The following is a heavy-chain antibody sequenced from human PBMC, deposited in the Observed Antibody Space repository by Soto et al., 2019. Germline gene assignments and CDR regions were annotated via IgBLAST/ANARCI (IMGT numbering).Heavy chain of an antibody. CDR2: ISAFNGYT. CDR3: ARGRGVVIPAGTPDAFDV. CDR1: CYIFNKYG. J-gene: IGHJ3*01. V-gene: IGHV1-18*01. Sequence: GSSAKVSCKASCYIFNKYGFNWVRQAPGQGLEWMGRISAFNGYTNFAQKFQGRVTLTTDTSTNTAYMELSSLRSDDTAIYYCARGRGVVIPAGTPDAFDVWGQGTMVTVSS. D-gene: IGHD2-21*01.